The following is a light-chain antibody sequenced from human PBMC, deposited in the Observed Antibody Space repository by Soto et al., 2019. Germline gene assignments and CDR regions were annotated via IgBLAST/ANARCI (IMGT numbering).Light chain of an antibody. CDR2: EGS. Sequence: QSVLTQPASVSGSPGQSITISCTGTSSDVGSYNLVSWYQQHPGKAPKLMIYEGSKRPSGVSNRFSGSKSGNTASLTSSGLQAEDEADYYCCSYAGSSNVVFGGGTKLTVL. CDR3: CSYAGSSNVV. CDR1: SSDVGSYNL. J-gene: IGLJ2*01. V-gene: IGLV2-23*01.